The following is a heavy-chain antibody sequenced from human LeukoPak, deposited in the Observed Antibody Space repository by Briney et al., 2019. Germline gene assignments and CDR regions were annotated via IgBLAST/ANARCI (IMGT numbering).Heavy chain of an antibody. CDR3: ARDYYDSSGYGMDV. CDR1: GYTFTSYG. CDR2: ISAYNGNT. Sequence: GASVKVSCKASGYTFTSYGISWVRQAPGQGLEWMGWISAYNGNTNYAQKLQGRVTMTTDTSTSTAYMELRSLRSDDTSVYYCARDYYDSSGYGMDVWGQGTTVTVSS. D-gene: IGHD3-22*01. J-gene: IGHJ6*02. V-gene: IGHV1-18*01.